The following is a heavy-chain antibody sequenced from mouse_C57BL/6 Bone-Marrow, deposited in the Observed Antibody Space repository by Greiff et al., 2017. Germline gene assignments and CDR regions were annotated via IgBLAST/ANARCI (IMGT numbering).Heavy chain of an antibody. V-gene: IGHV1-61*01. CDR3: ARGYSLFDY. CDR2: IYPSDSET. Sequence: VKQRPGQGLEWIGNIYPSDSETHYNQKFKDKATLTVDKSSSTAYMQLSSLTSEDSAVYYCARGYSLFDYWGQGTTLTVSS. J-gene: IGHJ2*01. D-gene: IGHD2-14*01.